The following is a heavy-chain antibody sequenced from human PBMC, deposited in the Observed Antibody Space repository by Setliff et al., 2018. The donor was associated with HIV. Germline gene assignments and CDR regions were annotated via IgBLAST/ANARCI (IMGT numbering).Heavy chain of an antibody. J-gene: IGHJ4*01. V-gene: IGHV3-74*01. CDR3: ARDKCAWGFDF. Sequence: GGSLRLSCTASGFTFSDYWMHWVRRGPGRGLEWVSRIGRDGTAANYADSVKGRFTISRDNARNTLFLQMNSLGVDDTAVYFCARDKCAWGFDFWGHGTLVTVSS. CDR1: GFTFSDYW. D-gene: IGHD7-27*01. CDR2: IGRDGTAA.